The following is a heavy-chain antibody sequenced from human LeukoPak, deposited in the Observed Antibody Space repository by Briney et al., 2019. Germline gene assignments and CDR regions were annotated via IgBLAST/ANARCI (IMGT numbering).Heavy chain of an antibody. V-gene: IGHV3-21*01. CDR2: ISSSSSYI. CDR1: GFTFSSYN. CDR3: ARGRMDDYGDYPDY. D-gene: IGHD4-17*01. Sequence: GGSLRLSCAASGFTFSSYNMNWVRQAPGKGLEWVSSISSSSSYIYYADSVKGRFTISRDNAKNSLYLQMNSLRAEDTAVYYCARGRMDDYGDYPDYGGQGTRVTVSS. J-gene: IGHJ4*02.